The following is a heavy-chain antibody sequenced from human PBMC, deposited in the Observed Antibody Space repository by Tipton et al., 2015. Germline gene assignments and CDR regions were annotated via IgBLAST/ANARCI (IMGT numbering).Heavy chain of an antibody. D-gene: IGHD1-26*01. CDR3: AGSADLFVEPSAQVFSYLYGMDV. V-gene: IGHV1-69*01. CDR1: GDTFSRYV. J-gene: IGHJ6*02. Sequence: QLVQSGAEVKKPGSSVKVSCKSSGDTFSRYVVNWVRQAPGQGLEWLGGTIPLLGTVTYSQKSQGRITITADASTNTAFMELSSLRSDDTAIYYCAGSADLFVEPSAQVFSYLYGMDVWGQGTTVTVSS. CDR2: TIPLLGTV.